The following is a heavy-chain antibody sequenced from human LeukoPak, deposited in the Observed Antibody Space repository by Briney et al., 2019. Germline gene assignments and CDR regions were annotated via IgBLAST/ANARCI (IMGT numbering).Heavy chain of an antibody. Sequence: ASVTVSCKTSGGTFSSYAISWVRQAPGQGLVWMGGIIPSFVAADYAQKFQGRLSITADESTNTAYMELSSLRSEDTAVYYCARDGGGGLRYRYYYTDVWGKGTTVTVSS. CDR3: ARDGGGGLRYRYYYTDV. CDR1: GGTFSSYA. D-gene: IGHD3-16*02. CDR2: IIPSFVAA. J-gene: IGHJ6*03. V-gene: IGHV1-69*01.